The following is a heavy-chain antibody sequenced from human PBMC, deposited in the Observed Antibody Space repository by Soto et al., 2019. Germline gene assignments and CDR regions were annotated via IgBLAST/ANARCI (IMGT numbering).Heavy chain of an antibody. Sequence: PVGSLRLSCEASGFTFSSYWMHWVRQAPGKGLVWVSRMNEDGGTRDYADSVKGRFTISRDNAKNTVYLQMNSLRVEDTAVYYCASDLSGRADVWGQGTTVTVSS. CDR1: GFTFSSYW. V-gene: IGHV3-74*01. J-gene: IGHJ6*02. CDR2: MNEDGGTR. CDR3: ASDLSGRADV. D-gene: IGHD3-10*01.